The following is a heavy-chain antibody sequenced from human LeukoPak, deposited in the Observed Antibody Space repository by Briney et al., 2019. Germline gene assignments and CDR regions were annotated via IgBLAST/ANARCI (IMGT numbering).Heavy chain of an antibody. V-gene: IGHV3-7*01. CDR2: IKQDGSEK. CDR1: GFTFSSYW. J-gene: IGHJ4*02. CDR3: ARAHRVAGATGSSDY. D-gene: IGHD1-26*01. Sequence: GGSLRLSCAASGFTFSSYWMSWVRQAPGKGLEWVANIKQDGSEKHYVDSVKGRFTISRDNAKNSLYLQMNSLRAEDTAVSYCARAHRVAGATGSSDYWGQGTLVTVSS.